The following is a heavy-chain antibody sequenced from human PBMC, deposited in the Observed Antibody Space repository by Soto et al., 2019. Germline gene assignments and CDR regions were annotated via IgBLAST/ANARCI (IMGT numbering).Heavy chain of an antibody. CDR3: ARGSTRIRGLFDY. CDR2: IYHSEST. D-gene: IGHD2-15*01. Sequence: QVQLQESGPGLVKPSGTLSLTCAVSGGSMYSPNWWTWVRQTPGKGLQWLGEIYHSESTNYNPSLKSRVTISVYKSKNQFSLKLTSLTAADTDIYYCARGSTRIRGLFDYWGQGLLVTVSS. CDR1: GGSMYSPNW. J-gene: IGHJ4*02. V-gene: IGHV4-4*02.